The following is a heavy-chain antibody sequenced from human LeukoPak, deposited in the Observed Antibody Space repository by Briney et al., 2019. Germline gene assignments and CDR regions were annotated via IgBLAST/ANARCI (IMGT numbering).Heavy chain of an antibody. Sequence: PGGSLRLSCMVSGFTLSSYEMSWIRQAPGTGLEWVSSIEYGESTTHYADSVRGRFTISRDNYKNTLYLQLTSLSDDDTAVYFCARNSGWYGISWGQGTLVIVSS. V-gene: IGHV3-23*01. J-gene: IGHJ4*02. CDR2: IEYGESTT. CDR1: GFTLSSYE. CDR3: ARNSGWYGIS. D-gene: IGHD6-19*01.